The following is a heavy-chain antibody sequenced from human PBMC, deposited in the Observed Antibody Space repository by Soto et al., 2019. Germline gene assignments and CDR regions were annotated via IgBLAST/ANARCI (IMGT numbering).Heavy chain of an antibody. J-gene: IGHJ6*02. V-gene: IGHV1-69*13. CDR3: ARSIVVVTAAYGMDV. CDR1: GGTFSSYA. Sequence: SVKVSCKASGGTFSSYAISWVRQAPGQGLEWMGGIIPIFGTANYAQKFQGRVTITADESTSTAYMELSSLRSEDTAVYYCARSIVVVTAAYGMDVWGHGTTVTASS. CDR2: IIPIFGTA. D-gene: IGHD2-21*02.